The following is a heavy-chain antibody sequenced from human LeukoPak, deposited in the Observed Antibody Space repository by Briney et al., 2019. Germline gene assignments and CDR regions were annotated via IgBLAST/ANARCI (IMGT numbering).Heavy chain of an antibody. CDR3: ARDSTYYDFRSGYLNWFDP. CDR1: GFTFNNYW. J-gene: IGHJ5*02. D-gene: IGHD3-3*01. V-gene: IGHV3-7*01. Sequence: GGSLRLSCAASGFTFNNYWMSWVSQAPGKGLEWVANIKQDGSEKYYLDSVKGRFTISRDNAKNSLYLQMNSLRAEDMAVYYCARDSTYYDFRSGYLNWFDPWGQGTLVTVSS. CDR2: IKQDGSEK.